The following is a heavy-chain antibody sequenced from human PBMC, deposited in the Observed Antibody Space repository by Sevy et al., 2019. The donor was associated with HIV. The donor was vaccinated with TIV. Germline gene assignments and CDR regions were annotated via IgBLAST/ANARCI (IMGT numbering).Heavy chain of an antibody. CDR1: RFTFSSYA. CDR2: ISYDGNNK. J-gene: IGHJ3*02. D-gene: IGHD3-22*01. CDR3: AREDRDDSPFDI. V-gene: IGHV3-30-3*01. Sequence: GGSLRLSCAASRFTFSSYAMYWVRQAPGKGLEWVAIISYDGNNKYYADSVKGRFTISRDNSKNTLDLQMNSLRAEDTAVYYSAREDRDDSPFDIWGQGTMVTVSS.